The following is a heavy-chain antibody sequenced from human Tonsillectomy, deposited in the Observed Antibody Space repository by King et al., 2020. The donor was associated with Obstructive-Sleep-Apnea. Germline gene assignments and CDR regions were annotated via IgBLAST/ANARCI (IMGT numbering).Heavy chain of an antibody. CDR1: GGSVRSGDYY. V-gene: IGHV4-31*03. Sequence: QLQESGPGLVRPSQTLSLTCTVSGGSVRSGDYYWSWIRQHPGKGLEWIGYIHYRGSTYYNPSLKSRGSISLDTSKNQLSLNLNSVTAADTAVYYCARDVDNSGNGHFDIWGQGTMVTVSS. J-gene: IGHJ3*02. CDR2: IHYRGST. CDR3: ARDVDNSGNGHFDI. D-gene: IGHD3-22*01.